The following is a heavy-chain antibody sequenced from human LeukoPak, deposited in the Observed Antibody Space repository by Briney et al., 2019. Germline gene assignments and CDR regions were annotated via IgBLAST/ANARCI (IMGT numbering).Heavy chain of an antibody. J-gene: IGHJ4*02. Sequence: KPSETLSLTCTVSGGSISSYYWSWIRQPPGKGLEWIGYIYYSGSTNYNPSLKSRVTISVDTSKNQFSLKLSSLTAAEPAEYDCVREPLQFDYWGQGSLVTVSS. CDR1: GGSISSYY. CDR2: IYYSGST. V-gene: IGHV4-59*01. CDR3: VREPLQFDY.